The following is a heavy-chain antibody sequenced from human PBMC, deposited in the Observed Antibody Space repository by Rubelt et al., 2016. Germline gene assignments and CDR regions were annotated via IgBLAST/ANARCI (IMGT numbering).Heavy chain of an antibody. V-gene: IGHV4-4*07. CDR1: GGSISSYY. CDR2: IYTSGST. J-gene: IGHJ3*02. Sequence: QVQLQESGPGLVKPSQTLSLTCTVSGGSISSYYWSWIRQPAGKGLEWIGRIYTSGSTNYNPSLKSAVTMSGDTCKNQVALKLSSVTAADTAVYYCARRGASMTFDIWGQGTMVTVSS. CDR3: ARRGASMTFDI. D-gene: IGHD3-16*01.